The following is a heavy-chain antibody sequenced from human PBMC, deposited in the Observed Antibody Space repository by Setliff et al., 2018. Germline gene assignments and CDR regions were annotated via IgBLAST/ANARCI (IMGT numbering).Heavy chain of an antibody. V-gene: IGHV1-18*01. CDR2: ISAYSDDT. CDR1: GHTFITFG. D-gene: IGHD3-22*01. CDR3: AYDSSGYYPGY. J-gene: IGHJ4*02. Sequence: ASVKVSCKASGHTFITFGISWVRQAPGQGLEWMGWISAYSDDTKYAEKFQGRVTMTTDTSTGTAYMELRSLKSDDTAVYICAYDSSGYYPGYWGQGTLVTAPQ.